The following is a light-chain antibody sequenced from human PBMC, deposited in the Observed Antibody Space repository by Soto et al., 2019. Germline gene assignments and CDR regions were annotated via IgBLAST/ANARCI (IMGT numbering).Light chain of an antibody. Sequence: EIVMTHSPATLSVSPGERATRSCRASQSVSSKLGWYQQKPGQAPRLLIYAASTRATGIPARFSGSGSVTEFTLTIRGLQSEDFAVYDCQQYNNWPPLACGGGTKVEIK. CDR2: AAS. CDR3: QQYNNWPPLA. V-gene: IGKV3-15*01. CDR1: QSVSSK. J-gene: IGKJ4*01.